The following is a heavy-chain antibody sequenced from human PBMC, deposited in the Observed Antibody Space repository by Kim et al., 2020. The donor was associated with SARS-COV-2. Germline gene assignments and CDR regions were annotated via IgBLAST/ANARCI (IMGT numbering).Heavy chain of an antibody. V-gene: IGHV4-31*03. Sequence: TLSLTCTVSGGSISSGGYYWSWIRQHPGKGLEWIGYIYYSGSTYYNPSLKSRVTISVDTSKNQFSLKLSSVTAADTAVYYCARDQVAGFFDYWGQGTLVTVSS. CDR3: ARDQVAGFFDY. CDR2: IYYSGST. CDR1: GGSISSGGYY. J-gene: IGHJ4*02. D-gene: IGHD6-19*01.